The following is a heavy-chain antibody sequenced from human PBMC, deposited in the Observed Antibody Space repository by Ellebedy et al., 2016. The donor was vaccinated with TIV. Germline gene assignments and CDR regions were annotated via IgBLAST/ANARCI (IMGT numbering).Heavy chain of an antibody. J-gene: IGHJ4*02. CDR1: GFTFSSYS. Sequence: GGSLRLSCAASGFTFSSYSMNWVRQAPGKGLEWVSYISSSSSTLYYADSVKGRFTISRDNAKNSLNLQMNSLRDEDTAVYYCARGLTMYYFDYWGQGTLVTVSS. CDR3: ARGLTMYYFDY. D-gene: IGHD3-10*02. CDR2: ISSSSSTL. V-gene: IGHV3-48*02.